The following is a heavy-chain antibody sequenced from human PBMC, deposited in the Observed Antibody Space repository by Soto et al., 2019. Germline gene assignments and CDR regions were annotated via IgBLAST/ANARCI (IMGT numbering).Heavy chain of an antibody. Sequence: SQTLSLTCAISGDSVSSNSAAWNWIRQSPSRGLEWLGRTYYRSKWYNDYAVSVKSRITINPDTSKNQFSLQLNSVTPEDTAVYYCAKVPRDIVATGDFDYWGQGTLVTVSS. J-gene: IGHJ4*02. CDR1: GDSVSSNSAA. D-gene: IGHD5-12*01. CDR2: TYYRSKWYN. V-gene: IGHV6-1*01. CDR3: AKVPRDIVATGDFDY.